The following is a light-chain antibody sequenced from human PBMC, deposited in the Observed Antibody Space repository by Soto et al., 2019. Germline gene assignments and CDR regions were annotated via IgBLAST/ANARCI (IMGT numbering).Light chain of an antibody. CDR3: QQFRRYPLT. J-gene: IGKJ4*01. CDR2: DAS. Sequence: EIVLTHSPCTLSLTPGERATLSCRASQSVNRNYLDWYQQKTGQAPRLVIYDASSRATGIPDRFSGGGSGTDFTLTISRLEPEDFAVYYCQQFRRYPLTFGVGTKLGIK. CDR1: QSVNRNY. V-gene: IGKV3-20*01.